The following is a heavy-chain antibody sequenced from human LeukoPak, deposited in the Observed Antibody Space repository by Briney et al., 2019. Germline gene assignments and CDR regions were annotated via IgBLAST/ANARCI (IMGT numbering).Heavy chain of an antibody. CDR1: GFTFSDSW. D-gene: IGHD6-13*01. Sequence: PGGSLRLSCAASGFTFSDSWMTWVRQAPGKGLEWVANIEQHGSEKNYVDSVKGRFTISRDNAKNSLYLQMHSLRAEDTAVYYCARQRGAASEFFDYWGQGTLVTVSS. CDR2: IEQHGSEK. J-gene: IGHJ4*02. CDR3: ARQRGAASEFFDY. V-gene: IGHV3-7*05.